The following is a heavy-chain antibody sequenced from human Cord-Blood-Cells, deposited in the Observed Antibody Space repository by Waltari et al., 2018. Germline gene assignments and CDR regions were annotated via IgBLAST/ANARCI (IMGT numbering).Heavy chain of an antibody. V-gene: IGHV4-39*07. CDR1: GGSISSSSYY. CDR3: ARHESPNGGGGYFDY. D-gene: IGHD7-27*01. J-gene: IGHJ4*02. CDR2: IYYSGGT. Sequence: QLQLQESGPGLVKPSETLSLTCTVSGGSISSSSYYWGWIRQPPGKGLEWIGSIYYSGGTYDNPSLKCRVTISVDTSKNQFSRKLSSVTAADTAVYYCARHESPNGGGGYFDYWGQGTLVTVSS.